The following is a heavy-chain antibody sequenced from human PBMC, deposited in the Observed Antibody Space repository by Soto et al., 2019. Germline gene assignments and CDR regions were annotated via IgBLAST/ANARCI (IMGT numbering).Heavy chain of an antibody. CDR1: GYSFTSYW. CDR2: IYPGDSDT. D-gene: IGHD1-26*01. V-gene: IGHV5-51*01. Sequence: HGESLKISCNGSGYSFTSYWIGWVRQMPGKGLEWMGIIYPGDSDTKYSPSFQGQVTISADKSISTAYLQWSSLKASDSAMYYCARIVGATPESFDYWGQGTLVTVSS. CDR3: ARIVGATPESFDY. J-gene: IGHJ4*02.